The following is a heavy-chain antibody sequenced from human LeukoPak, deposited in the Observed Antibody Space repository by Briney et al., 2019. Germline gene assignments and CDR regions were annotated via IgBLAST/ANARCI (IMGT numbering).Heavy chain of an antibody. D-gene: IGHD3-22*01. J-gene: IGHJ1*01. Sequence: GGSLRLSCAASGFTVSSNYMSWVRQAPGKGLEWVSVIYSGGSTYYADSVKGRFTISRDNSKNTLYLQMNSLRAEDTAVYYCARDPYYYDSIGLVFQKYFHHWGQGTLVTVS. CDR1: GFTVSSNY. CDR3: ARDPYYYDSIGLVFQKYFHH. V-gene: IGHV3-66*01. CDR2: IYSGGST.